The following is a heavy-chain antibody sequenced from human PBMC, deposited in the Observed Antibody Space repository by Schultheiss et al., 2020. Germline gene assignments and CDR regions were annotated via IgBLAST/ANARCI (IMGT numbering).Heavy chain of an antibody. D-gene: IGHD6-13*01. Sequence: GGSLRLSCAASGFTFSSYAMSWVRQAPGKGLEWVAVIWYDGSNKYYADSVKGRFTISRDNAKNSLYLQMNSLRAEDTAVYYCARDLLGSSRTFDYWGRGTLVTVSS. J-gene: IGHJ4*02. CDR3: ARDLLGSSRTFDY. CDR2: IWYDGSNK. CDR1: GFTFSSYA. V-gene: IGHV3-33*08.